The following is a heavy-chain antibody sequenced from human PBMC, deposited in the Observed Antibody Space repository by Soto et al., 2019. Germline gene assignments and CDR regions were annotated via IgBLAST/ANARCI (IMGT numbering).Heavy chain of an antibody. J-gene: IGHJ3*02. CDR1: GYTFTSYG. V-gene: IGHV1-18*01. Sequence: GASVKVSCKASGYTFTSYGISWVRQAPGQGLEWMGWISAYNGNTNYAQKLQGRVTMTTDTSTSTAYMELRSLRSDDTAVYYCARSTATPVAARLDAFDIWGQGTMVTVSS. D-gene: IGHD6-19*01. CDR2: ISAYNGNT. CDR3: ARSTATPVAARLDAFDI.